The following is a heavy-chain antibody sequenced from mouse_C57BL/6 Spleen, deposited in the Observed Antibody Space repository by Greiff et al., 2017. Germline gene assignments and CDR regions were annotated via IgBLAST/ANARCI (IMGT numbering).Heavy chain of an antibody. CDR3: ARYDYDCAMDY. Sequence: VQRVESGPELVKPGASVKISCKASGYAFSSSWMNWVKQRPGKGLEWIGRIYPGDGDTNYNGKFKGKATLTADKSSSTAYMQLSSLTSEDSAVYFWARYDYDCAMDYWGQGTSVTVSS. V-gene: IGHV1-82*01. CDR1: GYAFSSSW. CDR2: IYPGDGDT. D-gene: IGHD2-4*01. J-gene: IGHJ4*01.